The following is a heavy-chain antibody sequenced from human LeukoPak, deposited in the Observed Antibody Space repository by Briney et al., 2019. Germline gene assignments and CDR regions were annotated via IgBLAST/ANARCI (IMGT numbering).Heavy chain of an antibody. CDR3: ARGYCSSTSCYYYGMDV. D-gene: IGHD2-2*01. Sequence: SETLSLTCAVSGGSISSSNWWCGVRQPPGKGLEWSGEIYHSGSTNYNPSLKSRVTITVDKSKNQFSLKLSSVTAADTAVYYCARGYCSSTSCYYYGMDVWGKGTTVTVSS. V-gene: IGHV4-4*02. CDR2: IYHSGST. CDR1: GGSISSSNW. J-gene: IGHJ6*04.